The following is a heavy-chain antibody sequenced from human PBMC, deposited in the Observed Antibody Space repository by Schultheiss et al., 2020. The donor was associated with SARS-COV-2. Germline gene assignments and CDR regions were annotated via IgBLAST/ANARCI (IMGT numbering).Heavy chain of an antibody. CDR3: ARQGVRGVKKDWFDP. D-gene: IGHD3-10*01. Sequence: GGSLRLSCAASGFTVSSNYMNWVRQAPGKGLEWVSAISGSGGSTYYADSVKGRFTISRDNAKNSLYLQMNSLRAEDTAVYYCARQGVRGVKKDWFDPWGQGTLVTVSS. CDR1: GFTVSSNY. V-gene: IGHV3-23*01. J-gene: IGHJ5*02. CDR2: ISGSGGST.